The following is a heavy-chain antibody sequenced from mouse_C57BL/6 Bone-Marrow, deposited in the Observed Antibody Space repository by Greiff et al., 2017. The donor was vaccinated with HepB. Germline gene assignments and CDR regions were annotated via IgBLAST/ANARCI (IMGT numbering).Heavy chain of an antibody. Sequence: VQLQESGPGLVAPSQSLSITCTVSGFSLTSYGVDWVRQSPGKGLEWLGVIWGVGSTNYNSALKSRLSISKDNSKSQVFLKMNSLQTDDTAMYYCASDDSSGYPFAYWGQGTLVTVSA. D-gene: IGHD3-2*02. J-gene: IGHJ3*01. CDR2: IWGVGST. CDR1: GFSLTSYG. CDR3: ASDDSSGYPFAY. V-gene: IGHV2-6*01.